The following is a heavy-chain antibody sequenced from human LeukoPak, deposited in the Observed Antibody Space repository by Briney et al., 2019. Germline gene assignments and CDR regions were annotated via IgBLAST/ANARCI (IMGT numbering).Heavy chain of an antibody. CDR2: IGISSNKI. CDR1: GFTLRSYT. J-gene: IGHJ4*02. V-gene: IGHV3-21*01. D-gene: IGHD1-26*01. CDR3: ARAFGVVGATNPGY. Sequence: GGSLRLSCAASGFTLRSYTMNWVRQAPGKGLEWVSSIGISSNKIYYADSVKGRFTISRDNAKNSLYLQMNSLRAEDTAVYYCARAFGVVGATNPGYWGQGTLVTVSS.